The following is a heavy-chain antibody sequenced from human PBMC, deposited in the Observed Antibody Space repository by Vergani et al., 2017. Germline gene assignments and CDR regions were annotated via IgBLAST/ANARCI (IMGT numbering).Heavy chain of an antibody. CDR2: VNYTGST. CDR3: ARDRDLYCRSTTSSHNWFDP. J-gene: IGHJ5*02. D-gene: IGHD2/OR15-2a*01. Sequence: QVQLQESGPGLVKPSETLSLICTVSGAAIKDFYWSWFRQPPGKGLEWIGYVNYTGSTTYNTSLKSRVTISVDTSNNQFSLRMTSLTAAVTAIYYSARDRDLYCRSTTSSHNWFDPWGQGSLVTVSS. CDR1: GAAIKDFY. V-gene: IGHV4-59*01.